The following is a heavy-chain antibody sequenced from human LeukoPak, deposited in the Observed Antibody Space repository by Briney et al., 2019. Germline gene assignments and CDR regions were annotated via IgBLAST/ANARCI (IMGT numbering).Heavy chain of an antibody. CDR2: INQDGRGI. CDR3: ARDSYRSLDY. Sequence: GGSLGLSCAASGFTFSDVWMSWVRQAPGKGLEWVANINQDGRGIYYVDSVKGRFSISRDNTNNLLYLQMNSLRAEDTAMYFCARDSYRSLDYWGQGTLVTVSS. CDR1: GFTFSDVW. V-gene: IGHV3-7*01. J-gene: IGHJ4*02. D-gene: IGHD4-11*01.